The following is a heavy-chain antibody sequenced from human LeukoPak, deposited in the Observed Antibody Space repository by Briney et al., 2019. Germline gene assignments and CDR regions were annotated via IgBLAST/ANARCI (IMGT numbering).Heavy chain of an antibody. CDR3: ARDIAWFGELSTDAFDI. CDR2: ISGSGGST. V-gene: IGHV3-11*04. D-gene: IGHD3-10*01. J-gene: IGHJ3*02. Sequence: GGSLRLSCAASGFTVSSNYMSWVRQAPGKGLEWVSAISGSGGSTYYADSVKGRFTISRDNAKNSLYLQMNSLRAEDTAVYYCARDIAWFGELSTDAFDIWGQGTMVTVSS. CDR1: GFTVSSNY.